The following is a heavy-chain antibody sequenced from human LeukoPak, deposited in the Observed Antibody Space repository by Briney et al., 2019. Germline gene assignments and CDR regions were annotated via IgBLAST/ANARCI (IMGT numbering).Heavy chain of an antibody. Sequence: GGSLRLSCAASGFTFSSYGMHWVRQAPGKGLEWVAVISCDRSNKYYADSVKGRFTISRDNSKNTLYLQMNSLRAEDTAVYYCAKEYSSGWYIFDYWGQGTLVTVSS. CDR2: ISCDRSNK. D-gene: IGHD6-19*01. CDR3: AKEYSSGWYIFDY. CDR1: GFTFSSYG. J-gene: IGHJ4*02. V-gene: IGHV3-30*18.